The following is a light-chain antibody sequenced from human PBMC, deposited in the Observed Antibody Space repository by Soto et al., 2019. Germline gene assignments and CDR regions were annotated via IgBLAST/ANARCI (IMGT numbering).Light chain of an antibody. V-gene: IGKV3-15*01. CDR3: QQYNNWPPIT. J-gene: IGKJ5*01. Sequence: EIVMTQSPATMSVSPGARAPLSCRARQSVRSNLAWYPQQPGQAPRLLIYGASTRATGIPARFSGSGSGTEFTLTVSSLQSEDFAVYYCQQYNNWPPITFGQGTRLEIK. CDR2: GAS. CDR1: QSVRSN.